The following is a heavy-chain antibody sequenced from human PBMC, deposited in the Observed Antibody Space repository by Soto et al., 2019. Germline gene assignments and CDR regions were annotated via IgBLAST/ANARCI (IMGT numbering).Heavy chain of an antibody. CDR2: IYYSGST. D-gene: IGHD3-22*01. J-gene: IGHJ4*02. Sequence: SETLSLTCTVSGGSISSYYWSWIRQPPGKGLEWIGYIYYSGSTNYNPSLKSRVTISVDTSKNQFSLKLSSVTAADTAVYYCAREVPYYYDSSGYYYANYFDYWGQGTLVTVS. CDR3: AREVPYYYDSSGYYYANYFDY. CDR1: GGSISSYY. V-gene: IGHV4-59*12.